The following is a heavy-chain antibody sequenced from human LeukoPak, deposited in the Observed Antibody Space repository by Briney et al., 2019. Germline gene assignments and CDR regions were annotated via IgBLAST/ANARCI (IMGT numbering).Heavy chain of an antibody. Sequence: SETLSLTCTVSGGSISSSSYYWGWIRQPPGKGLEWIGSIYYSGSTYYNPSLKSRVTISVDTSKNQFSLKLSSVTAADTAVYYCASPDRPGGAFDIWGQGTMVTVSS. CDR1: GGSISSSSYY. V-gene: IGHV4-39*01. D-gene: IGHD3-22*01. CDR2: IYYSGST. CDR3: ASPDRPGGAFDI. J-gene: IGHJ3*02.